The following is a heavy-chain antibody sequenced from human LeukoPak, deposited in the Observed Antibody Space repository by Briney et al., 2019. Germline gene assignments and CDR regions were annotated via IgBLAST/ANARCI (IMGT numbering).Heavy chain of an antibody. Sequence: PSETLSLTCTVSGGSISSYYWSWIRQPAGKGLEWIGRIYTSGSTNYNPSLKSRVTMSVDTSKNQFSLKLSSVTAADTAVYYCARDPLTYYYDSSDAFDIWGQGTMVTVSS. CDR2: IYTSGST. CDR1: GGSISSYY. V-gene: IGHV4-4*07. CDR3: ARDPLTYYYDSSDAFDI. J-gene: IGHJ3*02. D-gene: IGHD3-22*01.